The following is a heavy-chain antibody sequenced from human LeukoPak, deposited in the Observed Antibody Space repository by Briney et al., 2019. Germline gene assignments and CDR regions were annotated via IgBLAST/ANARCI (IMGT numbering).Heavy chain of an antibody. CDR3: ARGGSYLSAFDI. CDR1: GFTFSSYG. CDR2: ISSTGTTI. V-gene: IGHV3-48*04. D-gene: IGHD1-26*01. J-gene: IGHJ3*02. Sequence: GGSLRLSCAASGFTFSSYGMHWVRQAPGKGLEWVSYISSTGTTIYHADSVEGRFTISRDNAKNLLYLQMNSLRAEDTAVYYCARGGSYLSAFDIWGQGTMVTVSS.